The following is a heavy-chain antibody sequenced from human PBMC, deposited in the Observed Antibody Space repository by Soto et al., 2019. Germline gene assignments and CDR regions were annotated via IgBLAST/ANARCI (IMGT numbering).Heavy chain of an antibody. D-gene: IGHD3-3*01. V-gene: IGHV5-10-1*01. CDR1: GYSFTSYW. Sequence: HGESLKISFKGSGYSFTSYWISWVRQMPGKGLEWMGRIDPSDSYTNYSPSFQGHVTISADKSISTAYLQWSSLKASDTAMYYCARHGFPRKYDFWSGYGGAYYYYYGMDVWGQGTTVTVSS. J-gene: IGHJ6*02. CDR2: IDPSDSYT. CDR3: ARHGFPRKYDFWSGYGGAYYYYYGMDV.